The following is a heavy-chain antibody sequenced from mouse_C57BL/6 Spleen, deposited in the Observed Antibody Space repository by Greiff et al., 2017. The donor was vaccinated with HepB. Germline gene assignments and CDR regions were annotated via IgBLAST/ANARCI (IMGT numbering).Heavy chain of an antibody. V-gene: IGHV14-1*01. CDR2: IDPEDGDT. CDR3: TTGAIYYDYDGDY. D-gene: IGHD2-4*01. CDR1: SFNIKDYY. J-gene: IGHJ2*01. Sequence: EVQLQQSGAELVRPGASVKLSCTASSFNIKDYYMHWVKQRPEQGLEWSGRIDPEDGDTEYAPKFQGKATMTAYTSSDTAYLQLSSLASEDTAVYYCTTGAIYYDYDGDYWGQGTTLTVSS.